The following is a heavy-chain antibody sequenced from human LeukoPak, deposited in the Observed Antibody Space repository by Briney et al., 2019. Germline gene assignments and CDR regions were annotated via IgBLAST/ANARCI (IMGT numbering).Heavy chain of an antibody. Sequence: GGSLRLSCAASGFTFSSYDMHWVRQATGKGLEWVPAIGTAGDTYYPGSVKGRFTISRDNAKNSLYLQMNSLRAEDTAVYYCARDSGYYGSGSYYKGDYWGQGTLVTVSS. CDR2: IGTAGDT. D-gene: IGHD3-10*01. V-gene: IGHV3-13*01. CDR3: ARDSGYYGSGSYYKGDY. J-gene: IGHJ4*02. CDR1: GFTFSSYD.